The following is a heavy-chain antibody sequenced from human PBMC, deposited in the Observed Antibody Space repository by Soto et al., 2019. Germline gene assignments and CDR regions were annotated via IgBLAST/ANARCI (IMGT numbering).Heavy chain of an antibody. CDR1: GFNFRGYG. J-gene: IGHJ4*02. CDR2: TRHDGSNT. D-gene: IGHD1-26*01. V-gene: IGHV3-33*01. CDR3: ARDGVGATTYFGYFDY. Sequence: QVQLVESGGGVVQPGRSLRLSCAASGFNFRGYGMHWVRQAPGKGLEWVATTRHDGSNTYYADSGRGRFTISRDNSNNTRYLQMNSLRVEDTSVYYCARDGVGATTYFGYFDYWGQGTPITVSS.